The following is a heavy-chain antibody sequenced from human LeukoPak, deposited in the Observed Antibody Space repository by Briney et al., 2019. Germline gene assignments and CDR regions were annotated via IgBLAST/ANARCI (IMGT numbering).Heavy chain of an antibody. V-gene: IGHV3-23*01. Sequence: GGSLRLSCAASGFTFNSYAMSWVRQAPGKGLEWVSSISGTGSTTYYADSVKGRFAISRDNSESTLYMQMNSLRAEDTAMYYCAKFPKRGHCSSGSCRFDYWAQGTLVTVSS. J-gene: IGHJ4*02. CDR1: GFTFNSYA. CDR3: AKFPKRGHCSSGSCRFDY. CDR2: ISGTGSTT. D-gene: IGHD2-15*01.